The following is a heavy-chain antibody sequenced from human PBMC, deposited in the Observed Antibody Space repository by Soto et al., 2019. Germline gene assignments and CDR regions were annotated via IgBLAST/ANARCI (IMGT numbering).Heavy chain of an antibody. J-gene: IGHJ6*02. Sequence: ASVKVSCKASGGTFSSYAISWVRQAPEQGLEWMGGIIPIFGTANYAQKFQGRVTITADESTSTAYMELSSLRAEDTAVYYCARTQQWLVRNYYYGMDVWGQGTTVTVSS. D-gene: IGHD6-19*01. CDR1: GGTFSSYA. CDR3: ARTQQWLVRNYYYGMDV. CDR2: IIPIFGTA. V-gene: IGHV1-69*13.